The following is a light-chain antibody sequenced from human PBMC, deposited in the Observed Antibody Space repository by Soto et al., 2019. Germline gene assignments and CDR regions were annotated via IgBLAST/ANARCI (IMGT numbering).Light chain of an antibody. CDR1: QSVSSN. J-gene: IGKJ2*01. CDR3: QQYSNWPPLYT. Sequence: EIVMTQSPATLSVSPGERDTLSCRASQSVSSNLAWYQQKPGLPPRLLIYDASTRATGIPDRFSASGSATDFTLTISSLQSADFAVYYCQQYSNWPPLYTFGRGTKLEIK. CDR2: DAS. V-gene: IGKV3-15*01.